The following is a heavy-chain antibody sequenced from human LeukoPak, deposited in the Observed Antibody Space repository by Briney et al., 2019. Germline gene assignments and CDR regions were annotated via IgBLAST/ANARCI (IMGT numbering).Heavy chain of an antibody. Sequence: RAGGSLRLSCAASGFTFSSYSMNWVRQAPGKGLEWVSSISSSSGYIYYADSVKGRFTISRDNAKNSLYLQMNSLRAEDTAVYYCARAHYGDYALGAFDIWGQGTMVTVSS. CDR1: GFTFSSYS. CDR3: ARAHYGDYALGAFDI. D-gene: IGHD4-17*01. J-gene: IGHJ3*02. CDR2: ISSSSGYI. V-gene: IGHV3-21*01.